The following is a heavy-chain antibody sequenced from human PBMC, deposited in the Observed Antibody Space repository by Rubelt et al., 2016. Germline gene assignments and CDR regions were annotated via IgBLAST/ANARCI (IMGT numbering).Heavy chain of an antibody. J-gene: IGHJ4*02. Sequence: QVQLVQSGAEVKKPGASVKVSCKASGYTFTSYGISWVRQAPGQGLEWMGWISAYNGNTNYAQKLQGRVTMTTATATSTAYMGRRSLRSDDTAVYYCSRDPRPVRGVIMTPTHWGQGTLVTVSS. CDR2: ISAYNGNT. CDR3: SRDPRPVRGVIMTPTH. V-gene: IGHV1-18*01. D-gene: IGHD3-10*01. CDR1: GYTFTSYG.